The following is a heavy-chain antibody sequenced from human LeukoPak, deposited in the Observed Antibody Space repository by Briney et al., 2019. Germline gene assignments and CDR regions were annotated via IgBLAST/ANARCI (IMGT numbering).Heavy chain of an antibody. D-gene: IGHD2-21*02. J-gene: IGHJ4*02. V-gene: IGHV3-7*03. CDR3: ARRCGGDCYPHFDY. CDR1: GFTFSSYW. Sequence: GGSLRLSCAASGFTFSSYWMGWVRQAPGKGLEWVANIKQDGSEKYYVDSVKGRFTISRDNAKNSLYLQMNSLRAEDTALYYCARRCGGDCYPHFDYWGQGTLVTVSS. CDR2: IKQDGSEK.